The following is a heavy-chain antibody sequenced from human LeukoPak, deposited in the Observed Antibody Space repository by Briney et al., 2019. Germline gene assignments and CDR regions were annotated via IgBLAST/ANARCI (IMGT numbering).Heavy chain of an antibody. Sequence: GGSLRLSCAASGFTFSSYGMHWVRQAPGKGLEWVAVISYDGSNKYYADSVKGRFTISRDNSKNTLYLQMNSLRAEDTAVYYCARERMVRGVIDGMDVWGQGTTVTVSS. V-gene: IGHV3-30*03. D-gene: IGHD3-10*01. J-gene: IGHJ6*02. CDR2: ISYDGSNK. CDR3: ARERMVRGVIDGMDV. CDR1: GFTFSSYG.